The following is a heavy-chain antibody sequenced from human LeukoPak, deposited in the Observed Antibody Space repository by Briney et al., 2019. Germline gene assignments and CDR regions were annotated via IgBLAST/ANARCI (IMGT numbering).Heavy chain of an antibody. CDR2: IIPIFGTA. V-gene: IGHV1-69*05. CDR1: GGTFSSYA. J-gene: IGHJ4*02. CDR3: ARVGSSSWYHYFDY. Sequence: GASVKVSCKASGGTFSSYAISWVRQAPGQGLGWMGGIIPIFGTANYAQKFQGRVTITTDESTSTAYMELSSLRSEDTAVYYCARVGSSSWYHYFDYWGQGTLVTVSS. D-gene: IGHD6-13*01.